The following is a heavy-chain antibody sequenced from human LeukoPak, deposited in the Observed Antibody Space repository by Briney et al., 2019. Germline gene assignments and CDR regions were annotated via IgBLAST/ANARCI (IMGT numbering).Heavy chain of an antibody. D-gene: IGHD3-22*01. CDR2: IYSGGGT. V-gene: IGHV3-66*01. CDR3: ARERDSRGY. Sequence: GGSLRLSCAASGFTVNSNYMTWVRQAPGKGLEWVSVIYSGGGTYYADSVKGRFTISRDNSKNTLYLQMNGLRAEDTAVYYCARERDSRGYWGQGTLVTVSS. J-gene: IGHJ4*02. CDR1: GFTVNSNY.